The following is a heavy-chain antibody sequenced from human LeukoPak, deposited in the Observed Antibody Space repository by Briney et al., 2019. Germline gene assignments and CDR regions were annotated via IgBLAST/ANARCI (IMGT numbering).Heavy chain of an antibody. Sequence: GGSLRLSCAASGFTFSTYTMHWVRQAPDKGLEWVVVISFDGSDKYYADSVKGRFTISRDSSRNTLYLQMNSLRAEDTAVYYCAAEYCGGGRCYTGHSGHDYWGQGTLVTVSS. CDR2: ISFDGSDK. CDR3: AAEYCGGGRCYTGHSGHDY. V-gene: IGHV3-30-3*01. CDR1: GFTFSTYT. J-gene: IGHJ4*02. D-gene: IGHD2-15*01.